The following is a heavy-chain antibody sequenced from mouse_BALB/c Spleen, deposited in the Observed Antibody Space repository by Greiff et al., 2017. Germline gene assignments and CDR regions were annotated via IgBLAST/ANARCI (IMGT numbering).Heavy chain of an antibody. CDR1: GYTFTDYN. J-gene: IGHJ2*01. CDR2: IYPYNGGT. CDR3: ARRNYDGYSFDY. Sequence: EVKLQESGPELVKPGASVKISCKASGYTFTDYNMHWVKQSHGKSLEWIGYIYPYNGGTGYNQKFKSKATLTVDNSSSTAYMELRSLTSEDSAVYYCARRNYDGYSFDYWGQGTTLTVSS. V-gene: IGHV1S29*02. D-gene: IGHD2-3*01.